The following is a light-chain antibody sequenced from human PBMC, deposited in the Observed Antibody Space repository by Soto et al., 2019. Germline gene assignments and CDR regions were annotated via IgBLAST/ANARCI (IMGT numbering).Light chain of an antibody. CDR3: QQYGSSPLT. CDR1: QSVSSSY. CDR2: GAS. Sequence: EIVLTQSPGTLSLSPGERATLSCRASQSVSSSYLAWYQQNPGQAPRLLIYGASSRATGIPVRFSGSGSGTDFTLTISRLEPEDFAVYYCQQYGSSPLTFGGGTQVEIK. V-gene: IGKV3-20*01. J-gene: IGKJ4*01.